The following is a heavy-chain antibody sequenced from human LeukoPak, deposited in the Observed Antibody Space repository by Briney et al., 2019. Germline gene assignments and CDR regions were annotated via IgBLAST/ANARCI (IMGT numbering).Heavy chain of an antibody. CDR2: IYTSGST. J-gene: IGHJ4*02. CDR3: ARELVDTAMETFDY. D-gene: IGHD5-18*01. CDR1: GGSISSYY. V-gene: IGHV4-4*07. Sequence: SETLSLTCTVSGGSISSYYWSWIRQPAGKGLEWIGRIYTSGSTNYNPSLKSRVTMSVDTSKNQFSLKLSSVTAADTAVYYCARELVDTAMETFDYWGPGTLVTVSS.